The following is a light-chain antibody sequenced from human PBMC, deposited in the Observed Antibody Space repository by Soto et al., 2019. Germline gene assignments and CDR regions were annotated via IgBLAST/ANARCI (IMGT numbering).Light chain of an antibody. CDR3: SSYSTTTTPQWV. CDR2: EVS. Sequence: QSVLTQPASVSGSPGQSITISCTGTSSDVGGYKYVSWYQQHPGKAPKLIIHEVSSRPSGVSSRFSGSKSGNTASLTISGLQAEDEADYYCSSYSTTTTPQWVFGGGTKLTVL. V-gene: IGLV2-14*01. J-gene: IGLJ3*02. CDR1: SSDVGGYKY.